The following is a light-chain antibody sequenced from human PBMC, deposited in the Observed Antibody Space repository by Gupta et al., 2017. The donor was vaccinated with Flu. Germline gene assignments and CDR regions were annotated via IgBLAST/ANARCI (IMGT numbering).Light chain of an antibody. J-gene: IGKJ3*01. Sequence: DIVMTQSPDSLAVSLGERATINCKSSQSVLYSSNNKNYLAWYQQKPGQPPKLLIYWASTRESGVPDRFSGSGSGTDFTLTISSLQAEDVAVYYCQQYYSSLPITFGHGTKVDIK. CDR2: WAS. V-gene: IGKV4-1*01. CDR1: QSVLYSSNNKNY. CDR3: QQYYSSLPIT.